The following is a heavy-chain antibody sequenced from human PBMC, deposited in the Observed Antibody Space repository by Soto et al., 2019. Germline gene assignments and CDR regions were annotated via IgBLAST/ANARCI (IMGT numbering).Heavy chain of an antibody. J-gene: IGHJ4*02. Sequence: EVQLVESGGGLVQPGGSLRLSCAASGFTFSDYWMSWVRQAPGKGLECVADIKTDGSEKYYVDPVKGRFTISRDNAKNPLYLQMNSLRAGDTAVYYCASSMGRGGNDYWGQGTLVAVSS. V-gene: IGHV3-7*05. CDR3: ASSMGRGGNDY. CDR1: GFTFSDYW. CDR2: IKTDGSEK. D-gene: IGHD3-10*01.